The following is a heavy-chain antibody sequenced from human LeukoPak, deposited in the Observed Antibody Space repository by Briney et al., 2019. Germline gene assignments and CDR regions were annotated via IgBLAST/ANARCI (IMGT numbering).Heavy chain of an antibody. D-gene: IGHD3-10*01. Sequence: GGSLRLSCAASGFTFSDYYMSWIRQAPGKGLEWVSYISSSGSTIYYADSVKGRFTISRDNSKNTLYLQMNSLRAEDTAVYFCAKVSGDDSYYYYMDVWGNGTTVTISS. CDR3: AKVSGDDSYYYYMDV. CDR2: ISSSGSTI. J-gene: IGHJ6*03. CDR1: GFTFSDYY. V-gene: IGHV3-11*01.